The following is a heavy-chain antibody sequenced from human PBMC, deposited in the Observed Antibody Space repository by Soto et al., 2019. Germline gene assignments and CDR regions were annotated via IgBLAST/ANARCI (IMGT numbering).Heavy chain of an antibody. Sequence: GGSLRLSCAASGFTFSSYSMNWVRQAPGKGLEWVSYISSSSSTIYYADSVKGRFTISRDNAKNSLYLQMNSLRAEDTAVYYCARDMWPYMTTVTNYDYWGQGTLVTVSS. CDR3: ARDMWPYMTTVTNYDY. J-gene: IGHJ4*02. CDR1: GFTFSSYS. V-gene: IGHV3-48*01. D-gene: IGHD4-17*01. CDR2: ISSSSSTI.